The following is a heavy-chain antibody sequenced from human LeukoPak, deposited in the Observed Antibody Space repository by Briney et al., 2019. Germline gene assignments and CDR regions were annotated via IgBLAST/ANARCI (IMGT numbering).Heavy chain of an antibody. Sequence: SETLSLTCAVYGGSFSGYYWSWIRQPPGKGLEWIGEINHSGSTNYNPSLKSRVTISVDTSKNQFSLKLSSVTAADTAVYYCARYPYSSGLFDPWGQGTLVTVSS. D-gene: IGHD6-19*01. V-gene: IGHV4-34*01. CDR1: GGSFSGYY. J-gene: IGHJ5*02. CDR3: ARYPYSSGLFDP. CDR2: INHSGST.